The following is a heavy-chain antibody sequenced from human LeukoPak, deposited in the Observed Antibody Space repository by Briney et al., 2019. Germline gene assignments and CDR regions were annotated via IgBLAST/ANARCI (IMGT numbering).Heavy chain of an antibody. J-gene: IGHJ4*02. CDR3: ARHERSRIRGYYFDY. V-gene: IGHV4-59*08. D-gene: IGHD2-15*01. CDR2: IYYSGST. CDR1: GGSISRYY. Sequence: SETLSLTCTVSGGSISRYYWSWIRQPPGKGLEWVGYIYYSGSTNYNPSLKSRVTISVDTSKNQFSLKLSSVTAADTAVYYCARHERSRIRGYYFDYWGQGTLVTVSS.